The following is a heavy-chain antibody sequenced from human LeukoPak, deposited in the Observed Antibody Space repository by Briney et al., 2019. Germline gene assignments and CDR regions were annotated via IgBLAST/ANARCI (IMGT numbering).Heavy chain of an antibody. Sequence: ASVKVSCKASGYTFTSYGISWVRQAPGQGLEWMGWISAYNGNTNYAQKLQGRVTMTTDTSTSTAYMELRSLRSDGTAVYYCATRDLRELWQTAIAWGQGTLVTVSS. CDR3: ATRDLRELWQTAIA. J-gene: IGHJ4*02. CDR2: ISAYNGNT. V-gene: IGHV1-18*01. D-gene: IGHD1-26*01. CDR1: GYTFTSYG.